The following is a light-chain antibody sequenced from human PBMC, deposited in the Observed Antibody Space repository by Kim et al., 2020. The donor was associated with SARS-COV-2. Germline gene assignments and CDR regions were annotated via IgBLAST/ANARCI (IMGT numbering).Light chain of an antibody. Sequence: ETVMTQSPATLSVSPGGRATLSCRASQSVSSNLAWYQQKAGQAPRLLIYGASTRATGVLARFSGSGSGTEFTLTISSLQSEDSAVYYCQQYNNWPRTFGQGTKLEI. V-gene: IGKV3-15*01. J-gene: IGKJ2*01. CDR1: QSVSSN. CDR2: GAS. CDR3: QQYNNWPRT.